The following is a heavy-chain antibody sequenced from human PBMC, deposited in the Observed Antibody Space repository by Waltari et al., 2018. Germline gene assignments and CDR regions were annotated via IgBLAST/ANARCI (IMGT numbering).Heavy chain of an antibody. Sequence: QVQLQESGPGLVKPSETLSLTCTVSGGSISSYYWSWIRQPAGKGLEWIGRIYTSGSTNYNPTLKSRVTMSVDTSKNQFSLKLSSVTAADTAVYYCARSYCSSTSCYRRADDAFDIWGQGTMVTVSS. D-gene: IGHD2-2*01. CDR1: GGSISSYY. CDR2: IYTSGST. V-gene: IGHV4-4*07. CDR3: ARSYCSSTSCYRRADDAFDI. J-gene: IGHJ3*02.